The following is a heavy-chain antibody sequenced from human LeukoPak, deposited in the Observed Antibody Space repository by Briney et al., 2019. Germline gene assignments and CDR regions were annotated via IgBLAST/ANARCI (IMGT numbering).Heavy chain of an antibody. V-gene: IGHV3-74*01. J-gene: IGHJ4*02. CDR2: INSDGSDT. CDR3: ARASGTDSSGYVQIDY. Sequence: GGSLRLSCAASGFTFSSYWMHWVRQAPGKGLVWVSRINSDGSDTSYADSVKGRFTISRDNAKNTLYLQMNSLRAEDTAVYYRARASGTDSSGYVQIDYWGQGTLVTVSS. CDR1: GFTFSSYW. D-gene: IGHD3-22*01.